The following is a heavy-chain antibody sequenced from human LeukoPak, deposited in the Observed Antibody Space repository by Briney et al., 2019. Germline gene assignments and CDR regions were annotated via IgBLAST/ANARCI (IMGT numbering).Heavy chain of an antibody. D-gene: IGHD3-10*01. CDR2: ISSSSSTL. CDR3: ARDPFRRITMVRDAFDI. V-gene: IGHV3-48*01. CDR1: GFTFSSYS. Sequence: GGSLRLSGAASGFTFSSYSMSWVRQAPGKGLEWVSYISSSSSTLYYADSVKGRFTISRDNAKNSLYLQMNSLRAEDTAVYYCARDPFRRITMVRDAFDIWGQGTMVTVSS. J-gene: IGHJ3*02.